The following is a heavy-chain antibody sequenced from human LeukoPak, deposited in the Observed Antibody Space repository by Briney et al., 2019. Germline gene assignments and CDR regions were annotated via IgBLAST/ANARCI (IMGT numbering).Heavy chain of an antibody. Sequence: PGGSLRLSCAASGFAFRSYGMSWVRQAPGKGLEWVSTISGSGGSTYYADSVKGRFTISRDNSRNTLSLQMNSLRVEDTALYYCVRGVHNGWLPWGQGTLVTVSS. V-gene: IGHV3-23*01. J-gene: IGHJ5*02. CDR3: VRGVHNGWLP. CDR1: GFAFRSYG. D-gene: IGHD6-19*01. CDR2: ISGSGGST.